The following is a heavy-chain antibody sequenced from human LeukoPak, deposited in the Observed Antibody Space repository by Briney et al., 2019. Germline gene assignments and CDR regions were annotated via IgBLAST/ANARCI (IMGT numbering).Heavy chain of an antibody. Sequence: GGSLRLSCAGSGFTFSSYSMNWVRQAPGMGLEWVSYISSSTGTIYYADSVKGRFTISRDNAKNSLYLQMNSLRAEDTAVYYCARGLWQDYWGQGTLVTVFS. CDR2: ISSSTGTI. CDR3: ARGLWQDY. CDR1: GFTFSSYS. J-gene: IGHJ4*02. V-gene: IGHV3-48*01.